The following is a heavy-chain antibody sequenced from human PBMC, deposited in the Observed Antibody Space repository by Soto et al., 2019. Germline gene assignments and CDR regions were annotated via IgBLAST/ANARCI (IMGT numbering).Heavy chain of an antibody. CDR1: GDSMRSNNW. V-gene: IGHV4-4*02. J-gene: IGHJ4*02. Sequence: QVQLQESGPGLVKPSGTLSLTCAVSGDSMRSNNWWSWVRQPPGKGLEWIGEIYHSGTTNYNPSLKSRVTISVDKSKNQFSLRLNSVTAADTAFYYCARGGYDSSVYYFRLDYWGQGTLVTVSS. CDR3: ARGGYDSSVYYFRLDY. CDR2: IYHSGTT. D-gene: IGHD3-22*01.